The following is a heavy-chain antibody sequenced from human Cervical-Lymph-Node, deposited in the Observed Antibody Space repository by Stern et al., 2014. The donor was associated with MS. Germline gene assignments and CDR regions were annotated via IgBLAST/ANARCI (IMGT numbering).Heavy chain of an antibody. Sequence: QVQLVQSGAEVKKPGSSVKVSCKASGGTFTSLSINWVRQVPGQSLEWMGGIIPIFDTPNFAQKFQGRVTITADSSTSTVYMALNSLRSDDTAVYYCVLRSTVTTAAFDVWGRGTMVTVSS. CDR2: IIPIFDTP. CDR1: GGTFTSLS. D-gene: IGHD4-17*01. J-gene: IGHJ3*01. V-gene: IGHV1-69*06. CDR3: VLRSTVTTAAFDV.